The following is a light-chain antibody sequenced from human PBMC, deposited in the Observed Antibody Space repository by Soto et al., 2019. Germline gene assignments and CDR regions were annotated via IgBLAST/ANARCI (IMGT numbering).Light chain of an antibody. CDR2: GAS. J-gene: IGKJ4*01. CDR1: QSVSSSY. Sequence: EIVLTQSPGTLSLSPGERATLSCRASQSVSSSYLAWYQQKPGQAPRLLIYGASSSATGIPDRFSGSGSGTDFTLTISRLEPEDFAVYYCQQYGSSPLTFGGGTKVAIK. V-gene: IGKV3-20*01. CDR3: QQYGSSPLT.